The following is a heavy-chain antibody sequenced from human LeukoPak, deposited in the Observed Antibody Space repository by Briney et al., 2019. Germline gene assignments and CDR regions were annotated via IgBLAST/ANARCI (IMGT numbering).Heavy chain of an antibody. CDR2: INPSGGNT. Sequence: ASVKVSCKASGYTLTSYFMHWVRQAPGQGLEWMGIINPSGGNTGYAQKFQGRLSMTRDTSTNTVYMVLRSLRSEDTAVYYCARGMSSEFDYWGQGCLATVSS. CDR1: GYTLTSYF. J-gene: IGHJ4*02. V-gene: IGHV1-46*01. D-gene: IGHD6-6*01. CDR3: ARGMSSEFDY.